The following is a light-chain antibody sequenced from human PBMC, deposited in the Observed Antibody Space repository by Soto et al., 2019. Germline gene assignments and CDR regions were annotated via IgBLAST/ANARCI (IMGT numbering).Light chain of an antibody. CDR2: AGS. Sequence: QSALTQPASVSGSPGQSITISCTGTSSGVGNYNLVSWYQQHPGKAPKVMIYAGSNRPSGVSHRCSGFKSGNTASLTISGLQAEDEADYHCCSYAGSNTDVFGTGTKLTV. CDR1: SSGVGNYNL. CDR3: CSYAGSNTDV. J-gene: IGLJ1*01. V-gene: IGLV2-23*01.